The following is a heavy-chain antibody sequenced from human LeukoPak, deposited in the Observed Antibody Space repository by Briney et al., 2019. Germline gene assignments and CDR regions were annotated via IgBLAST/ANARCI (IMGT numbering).Heavy chain of an antibody. CDR3: AKGSQQLVRGVDDY. D-gene: IGHD6-6*01. CDR1: GFTFSSYA. CDR2: TSGSGGTT. Sequence: TGGSLRLSCAASGFTFSSYAMSWVRQAPGKGLEWVSSTSGSGGTTYYADSVKGRFTISRDNSKNTLYLQMDSLRAEDTAVYYCAKGSQQLVRGVDDYWGQGTLVTVSS. V-gene: IGHV3-23*01. J-gene: IGHJ4*02.